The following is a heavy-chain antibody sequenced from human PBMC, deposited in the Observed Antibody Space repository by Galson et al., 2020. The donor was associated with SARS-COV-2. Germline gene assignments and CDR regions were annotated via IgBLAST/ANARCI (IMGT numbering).Heavy chain of an antibody. V-gene: IGHV1-69*13. Sequence: SAKVSCKASGGTFSTSDIKWVRQVPAQGLEWMGGIIPTFGTANYAQKFQGRVTIIADESTNTVYMELNSLRFEDTALYYCVREGDGYKSACDFWGQGTMVTFS. CDR2: IIPTFGTA. CDR3: VREGDGYKSACDF. D-gene: IGHD5-12*01. J-gene: IGHJ3*01. CDR1: GGTFSTSD.